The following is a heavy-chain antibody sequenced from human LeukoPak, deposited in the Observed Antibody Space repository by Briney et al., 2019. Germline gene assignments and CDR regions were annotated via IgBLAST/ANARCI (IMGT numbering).Heavy chain of an antibody. D-gene: IGHD3-22*01. CDR1: GRSISSSSYY. CDR3: ARDGNDSSGYYYNRWFGP. Sequence: PSETLSLPCTVSGRSISSSSYYWGWIRQPPAKGLEWIGSIYYSGSNYYNPSLKSRVTISVDTSKNQFSLKLSSVTAADTAVYYCARDGNDSSGYYYNRWFGPWGQGNLVTVSS. V-gene: IGHV4-39*07. J-gene: IGHJ5*02. CDR2: IYYSGSN.